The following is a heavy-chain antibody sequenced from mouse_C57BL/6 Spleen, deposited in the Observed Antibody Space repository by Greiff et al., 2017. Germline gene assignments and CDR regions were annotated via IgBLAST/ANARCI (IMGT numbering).Heavy chain of an antibody. J-gene: IGHJ4*01. Sequence: QVQLQQPGAELVQPGASVKLSCKASGYTFTSYWMHWVHQRPGQGLEWIGMIHPNSGSTTYNEKVKSKATLTVDKSSSTAYMQLRILTSEDSAVYYCARSHYSNYAMDYWGQGTSVTVSS. V-gene: IGHV1-64*01. CDR2: IHPNSGST. CDR1: GYTFTSYW. CDR3: ARSHYSNYAMDY. D-gene: IGHD2-5*01.